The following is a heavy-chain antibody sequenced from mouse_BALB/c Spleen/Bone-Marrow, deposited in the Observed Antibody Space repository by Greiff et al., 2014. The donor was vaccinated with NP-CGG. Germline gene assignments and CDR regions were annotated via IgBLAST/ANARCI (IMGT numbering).Heavy chain of an antibody. CDR3: ARGDYGSYGAMDY. V-gene: IGHV3-1*02. CDR2: IHYNGST. CDR1: GYSITSGYS. D-gene: IGHD2-1*01. Sequence: VQLKESGPDLVKPFQSLSLTCTVTGYSITSGYSWHWIRQFPGNKMERMGYIHYNGSTNCDPSLKSRFSITRDTSKNQFFLQLNSVTTEDTATYYCARGDYGSYGAMDYWGQGTSVTVSS. J-gene: IGHJ4*01.